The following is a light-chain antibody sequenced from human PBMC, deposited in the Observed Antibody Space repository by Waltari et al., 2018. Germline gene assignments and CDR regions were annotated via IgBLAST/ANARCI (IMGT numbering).Light chain of an antibody. V-gene: IGKV1-12*01. CDR1: QGISSW. Sequence: DIQMTQFPSSVSASVGDRVTITCRASQGISSWLDWYQQKPGKAPKLLIYAASLLQSGVPSRFSGSGSGTDVSLTISSLQPEDFATYYCQQSNSFPWTFGQGTKVEIK. CDR3: QQSNSFPWT. J-gene: IGKJ1*01. CDR2: AAS.